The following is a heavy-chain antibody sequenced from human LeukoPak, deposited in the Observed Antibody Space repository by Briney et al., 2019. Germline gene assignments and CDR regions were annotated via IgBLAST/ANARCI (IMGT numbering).Heavy chain of an antibody. V-gene: IGHV3-30-3*01. D-gene: IGHD2-8*01. CDR3: ARGTAVYASWINY. CDR2: ISYDGSNK. Sequence: GGSLRLSCAASGFTFSSYAMHWVRQAPGKGLEWVAVISYDGSNKYYADSVKGRLTISRDNSKNTLFLQVDSLRPEDTAVYYCARGTAVYASWINYWGQGTLVTVSS. J-gene: IGHJ4*02. CDR1: GFTFSSYA.